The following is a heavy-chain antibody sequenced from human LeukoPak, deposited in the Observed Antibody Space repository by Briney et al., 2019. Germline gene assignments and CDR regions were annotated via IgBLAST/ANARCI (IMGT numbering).Heavy chain of an antibody. J-gene: IGHJ4*02. D-gene: IGHD2-2*01. CDR2: ISSSSSYI. Sequence: PGGSLRLSCAASGFTFSDYYMSWIRQAPGKGLEWVSSISSSSSYIYYADSVKGRFTISRDNSKNTLYLQMNSLRAEDTAVYYCARDLPTYQPLFDYWGQGTLVTVSS. V-gene: IGHV3-11*06. CDR3: ARDLPTYQPLFDY. CDR1: GFTFSDYY.